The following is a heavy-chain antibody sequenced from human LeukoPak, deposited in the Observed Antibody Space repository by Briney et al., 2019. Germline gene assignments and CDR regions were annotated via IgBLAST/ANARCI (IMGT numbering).Heavy chain of an antibody. Sequence: GGSLRLSCAASGFTFSSYSMNWVRQAPGKGLEWVSSISSSSSYIYYADSVKGRFTISRDNAKNSLYLQTNSLRAEDTAVYYCARGSYYYDSSGYRIDYWGQGTLVTVSS. D-gene: IGHD3-22*01. CDR2: ISSSSSYI. J-gene: IGHJ4*02. CDR1: GFTFSSYS. V-gene: IGHV3-21*01. CDR3: ARGSYYYDSSGYRIDY.